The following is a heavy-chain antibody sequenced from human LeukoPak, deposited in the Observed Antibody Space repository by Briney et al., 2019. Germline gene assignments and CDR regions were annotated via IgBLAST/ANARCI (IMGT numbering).Heavy chain of an antibody. D-gene: IGHD4/OR15-4a*01. CDR3: AMYPHLTTDDYYYGMDV. J-gene: IGHJ6*02. CDR2: IIPIFGPA. CDR1: GGTFSSYA. Sequence: GASVKVSCKASGGTFSSYAISWVRQAPGQGLEWMGGIIPIFGPANYAQKFQGRVTITADESTRTAYMELSSLRSEDTAVYYCAMYPHLTTDDYYYGMDVWGQGTTVTVSS. V-gene: IGHV1-69*13.